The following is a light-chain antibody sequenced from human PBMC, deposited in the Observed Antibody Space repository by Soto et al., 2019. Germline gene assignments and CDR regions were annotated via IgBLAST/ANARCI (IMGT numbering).Light chain of an antibody. CDR1: QSVSSSY. CDR3: QHYCISPA. J-gene: IGKJ4*01. V-gene: IGKV3-20*01. Sequence: EIVLTQSPGTLSLSPGERATLSCRASQSVSSSYLAWYQQKPGQAPRLLIYGASSRATGIPDRFSGSGSGTDFTLTTSILEPEDLAVYYCQHYCISPAFGGGTKVEIK. CDR2: GAS.